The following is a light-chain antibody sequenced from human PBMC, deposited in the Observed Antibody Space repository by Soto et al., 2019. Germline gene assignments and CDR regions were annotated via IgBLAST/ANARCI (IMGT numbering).Light chain of an antibody. CDR1: QSVSSSY. CDR2: GVS. J-gene: IGKJ2*01. V-gene: IGKV3-20*01. Sequence: ENVLTQSPGTLSLSPGERATLSCRASQSVSSSYLNWYQQKRGQAPRLLIYGVSRRATDIPDRFRGSGSGTDITRTISRLEPDDFAADDWQQYDCSSVTFGQGAKLEIK. CDR3: QQYDCSSVT.